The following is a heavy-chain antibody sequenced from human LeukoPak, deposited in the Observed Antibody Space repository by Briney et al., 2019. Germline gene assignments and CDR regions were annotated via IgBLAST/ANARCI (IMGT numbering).Heavy chain of an antibody. D-gene: IGHD3-3*01. CDR2: IIPIFGTA. CDR3: ARGNDFRSGQSYYMDV. V-gene: IGHV1-69*05. J-gene: IGHJ6*03. CDR1: GGTFSSYA. Sequence: VASVKVSCKASGGTFSSYAISWVRQAPGQGLEWMGGIIPIFGTANYAQKFQGRVTITTDESTSTAYMELSSLRSEDTAVYYCARGNDFRSGQSYYMDVWGKGTTVTVSS.